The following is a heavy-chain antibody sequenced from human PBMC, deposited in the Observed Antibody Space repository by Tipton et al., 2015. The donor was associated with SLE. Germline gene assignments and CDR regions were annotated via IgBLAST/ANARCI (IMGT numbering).Heavy chain of an antibody. V-gene: IGHV4-61*02. D-gene: IGHD5/OR15-5a*01. CDR2: IYTRGTP. CDR1: GAYGSSGYYY. CDR3: AREVIDVNDSDGFDL. Sequence: TLSLTCTVSGAYGSSGYYYWNWIRQAAEKGLEGLGRIYTRGTPNYNPSLGRRLSLSLDRSKNAISLDLKFVTAADSAVYYCAREVIDVNDSDGFDLWGQGTMVTVS. J-gene: IGHJ3*01.